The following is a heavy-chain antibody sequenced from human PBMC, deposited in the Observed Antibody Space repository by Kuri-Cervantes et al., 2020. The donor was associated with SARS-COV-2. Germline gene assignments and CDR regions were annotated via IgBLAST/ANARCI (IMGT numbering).Heavy chain of an antibody. J-gene: IGHJ3*02. Sequence: SGPTLVKPTQTLTLTCTFSGFSLSPSGMCVSWIRQPPRKALEWLALIDWDDDKYYSTSLKTRLTISKDTSKNQAVLTMTNMDPVDTATYYCARISDKHYYDSSGYRNDAFDIWGQGTMVTVSS. CDR3: ARISDKHYYDSSGYRNDAFDI. D-gene: IGHD3-22*01. V-gene: IGHV2-70*01. CDR1: GFSLSPSGMC. CDR2: IDWDDDK.